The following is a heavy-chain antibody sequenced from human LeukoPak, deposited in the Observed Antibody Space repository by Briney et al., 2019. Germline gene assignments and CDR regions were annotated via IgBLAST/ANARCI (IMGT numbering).Heavy chain of an antibody. D-gene: IGHD3-22*01. CDR2: ILSTGSTT. J-gene: IGHJ4*02. V-gene: IGHV3-23*05. Sequence: PGGSLRLSCAASGFTFSGYTMSWVRQAPGKGLEWVSSILSTGSTTYYAASVKGRFTISRDNSQNTLYLQMNSLRAEDTALYYCAKGGLSYDGSTHVYYFHYLGQGTLVTVSS. CDR3: AKGGLSYDGSTHVYYFHY. CDR1: GFTFSGYT.